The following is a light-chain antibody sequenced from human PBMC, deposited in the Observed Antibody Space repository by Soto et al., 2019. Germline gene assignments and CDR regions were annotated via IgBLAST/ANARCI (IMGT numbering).Light chain of an antibody. V-gene: IGKV1-17*03. CDR2: ATS. J-gene: IGKJ2*01. Sequence: DIQMTQSPSAMSASVGDTVTITCRESQCISNYVAWFQQKPWKAPKRLIYATSSLQSGVPSRVSGSGSGTEFTLRGSSLQSEDFATYVCLQLIRYAYTVGQGTKLEIK. CDR1: QCISNY. CDR3: LQLIRYAYT.